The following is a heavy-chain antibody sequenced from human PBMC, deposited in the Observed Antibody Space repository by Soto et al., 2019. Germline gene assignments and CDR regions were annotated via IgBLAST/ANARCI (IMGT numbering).Heavy chain of an antibody. J-gene: IGHJ6*03. Sequence: ASVKVSCKVSGYTLTELSMHWVRQAPGKGLEWMGGFDPEDGETIYAQKFQGRVTMTEDTSTDTAYMELSSLRSEDTAVYYCATALGDFCSGYSAPQQTPYYYYYYMDVWGKGTTVTVSS. CDR3: ATALGDFCSGYSAPQQTPYYYYYYMDV. CDR1: GYTLTELS. V-gene: IGHV1-24*01. D-gene: IGHD3-3*01. CDR2: FDPEDGET.